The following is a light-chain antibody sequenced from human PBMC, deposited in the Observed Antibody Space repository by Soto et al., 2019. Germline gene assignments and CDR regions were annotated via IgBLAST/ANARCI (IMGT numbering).Light chain of an antibody. V-gene: IGKV4-1*01. J-gene: IGKJ1*01. CDR1: QSVLYSSNNKNY. CDR3: QQYYSTPPT. Sequence: DIVMTQSPDSLAVSLGERATINCKSSQSVLYSSNNKNYLAWYQQKPGQPPKLLIYWASTRESGVPDRLSVSGSGTDFTLTISSLQAEDVAVYSCQQYYSTPPTFGQGTKVEIK. CDR2: WAS.